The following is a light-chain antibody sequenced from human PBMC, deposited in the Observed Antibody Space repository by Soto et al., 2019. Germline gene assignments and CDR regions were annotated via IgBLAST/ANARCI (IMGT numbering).Light chain of an antibody. V-gene: IGKV3-20*01. J-gene: IGKJ1*01. CDR1: QSGSSSY. Sequence: EIVLTQSPDTLSLSPGERATPSCRASQSGSSSYLAWYQQRPGQPPRLLIYGVFTRADDIPDRFSGSGSGTDFTLTISSLQPEDFAGYYCQHYGYPQWTFGQGTKVEI. CDR3: QHYGYPQWT. CDR2: GVF.